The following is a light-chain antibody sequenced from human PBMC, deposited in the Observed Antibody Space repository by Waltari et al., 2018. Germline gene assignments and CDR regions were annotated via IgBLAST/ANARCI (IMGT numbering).Light chain of an antibody. V-gene: IGKV4-1*01. CDR3: QQYYSTLPYT. CDR2: CAS. Sequence: DIVMTQSPDSLAVSLGERATINCKSSQSVLYSPNNKNYLAWYQQKPGQPPKLLIYCASTRESGVPDRFSGSESGTDFTLTISSLQAEDVAVYYCQQYYSTLPYTFGQGTKLEIK. J-gene: IGKJ2*01. CDR1: QSVLYSPNNKNY.